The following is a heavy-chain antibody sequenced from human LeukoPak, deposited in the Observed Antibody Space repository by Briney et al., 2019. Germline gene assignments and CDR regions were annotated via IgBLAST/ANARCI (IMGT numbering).Heavy chain of an antibody. CDR3: ARQDYTNLFDY. CDR1: GRSISSYY. V-gene: IGHV4-4*07. Sequence: SETLSLTCTVSGRSISSYYWSWIRHPAGKGLEWVGRIYTSGSTNYNPSLKSRVTMSVDTSKNQFSLKLSSVTTADTAVYYCARQDYTNLFDYWGQGTLVTVSS. J-gene: IGHJ4*02. CDR2: IYTSGST. D-gene: IGHD4-11*01.